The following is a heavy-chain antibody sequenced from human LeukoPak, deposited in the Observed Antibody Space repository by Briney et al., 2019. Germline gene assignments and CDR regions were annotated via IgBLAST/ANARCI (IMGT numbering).Heavy chain of an antibody. CDR3: ARDLEYSSSSEDY. J-gene: IGHJ4*02. CDR1: GYTLTDYH. CDR2: INPNNGAT. D-gene: IGHD6-6*01. V-gene: IGHV1-2*02. Sequence: GASVKVSCKASGYTLTDYHIHWVRQAPGQGLEWMGWINPNNGATNYPQKFQGRVTMTRDTSISTAYMELSRLRSDDTAVYYCARDLEYSSSSEDYWGQGTLVTVSS.